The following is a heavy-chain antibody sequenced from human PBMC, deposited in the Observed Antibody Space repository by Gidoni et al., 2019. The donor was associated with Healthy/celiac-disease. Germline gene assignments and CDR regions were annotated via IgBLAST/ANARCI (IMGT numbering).Heavy chain of an antibody. V-gene: IGHV4-38-2*02. CDR3: AREDTAMVLFDY. J-gene: IGHJ4*02. D-gene: IGHD5-18*01. CDR2: IYHSGST. CDR1: GYSISSGYY. Sequence: QVQLQESGPGLVKPSETLSLTCAVSGYSISSGYYWGWIRQPPGKGLEWIGSIYHSGSTYYNPSLKSRVTISVDTSKNQFSLKLSSVTAADTAVYYCAREDTAMVLFDYWGQGTLVTVSS.